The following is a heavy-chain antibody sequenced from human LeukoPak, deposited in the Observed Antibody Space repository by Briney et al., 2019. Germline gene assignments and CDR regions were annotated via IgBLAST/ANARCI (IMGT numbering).Heavy chain of an antibody. J-gene: IGHJ2*01. D-gene: IGHD2/OR15-2a*01. Sequence: PGESLRLSCAASGFAFSSYAMSWVRQAPGKGLEWVSAISGGGTNTYYADSVKGRFTISRDNSKNTLYLQMNSLRVEDTAVYYCAKGGSSMLTPPHWNFDLWGRGTLVTVSS. CDR2: ISGGGTNT. CDR1: GFAFSSYA. V-gene: IGHV3-23*01. CDR3: AKGGSSMLTPPHWNFDL.